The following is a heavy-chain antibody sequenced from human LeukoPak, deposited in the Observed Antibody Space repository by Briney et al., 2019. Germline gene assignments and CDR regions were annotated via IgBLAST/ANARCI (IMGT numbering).Heavy chain of an antibody. V-gene: IGHV3-23*01. J-gene: IGHJ6*02. Sequence: GGSLRLSCAASGFTFSSYAMSWVRQAPGKGLEWVSAISGSGGSTYYADSVKGRFTISRDNSKNTLYLQMNSLRAEDTAVYYCAKAHSPYCSSTSCYSASYYYYCGMDVWGQGTTVTVSS. CDR2: ISGSGGST. CDR3: AKAHSPYCSSTSCYSASYYYYCGMDV. CDR1: GFTFSSYA. D-gene: IGHD2-2*01.